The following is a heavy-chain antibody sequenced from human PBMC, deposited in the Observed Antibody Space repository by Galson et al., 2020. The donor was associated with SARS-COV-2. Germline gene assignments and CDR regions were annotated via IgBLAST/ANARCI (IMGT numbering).Heavy chain of an antibody. CDR2: ISAGSTYI. D-gene: IGHD2-15*01. J-gene: IGHJ6*02. CDR1: GFPFSSYS. V-gene: IGHV3-21*01. Sequence: GESLKISCAASGFPFSSYSMNWVRQAPGRGLEWVSSISAGSTYIHYADSLKGRFTISRDNAKNSLYLQMNNLRAEDTAVYDCARVGGMATTPANYYYYGLDVGGQGTTVTVSS. CDR3: ARVGGMATTPANYYYYGLDV.